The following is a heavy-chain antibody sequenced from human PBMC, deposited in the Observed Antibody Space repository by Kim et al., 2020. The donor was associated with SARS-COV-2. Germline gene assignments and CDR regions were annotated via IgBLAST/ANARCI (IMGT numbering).Heavy chain of an antibody. J-gene: IGHJ6*02. CDR3: ARDLWDIVVVPAARVGMDV. CDR2: IHDSGST. D-gene: IGHD2-2*01. V-gene: IGHV4-31*03. Sequence: SETLSLTCTVSGGSISSGGYYWSWIRQHPGKGLEWIGYIHDSGSTYYNLSLRSRVTISVDTSKNQFSLKLSSVTAADTVVYYCARDLWDIVVVPAARVGMDVWGRGTTVTVSS. CDR1: GGSISSGGYY.